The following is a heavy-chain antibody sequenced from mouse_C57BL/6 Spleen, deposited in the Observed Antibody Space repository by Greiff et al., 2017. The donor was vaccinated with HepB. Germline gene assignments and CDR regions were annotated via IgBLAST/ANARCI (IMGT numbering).Heavy chain of an antibody. CDR3: ARQYYGSREGYYAMDY. Sequence: EVQWVESGGDLVKPGGSLKLSCAASGFTFSSYGMSWVRQTPDKRLEWVATISSGGSYTYYPDSVKGRFTISRDNAKNTLYLQMSSLKSEDTAMYYCARQYYGSREGYYAMDYWGQGTSVTVSS. D-gene: IGHD1-1*01. CDR2: ISSGGSYT. CDR1: GFTFSSYG. V-gene: IGHV5-6*01. J-gene: IGHJ4*01.